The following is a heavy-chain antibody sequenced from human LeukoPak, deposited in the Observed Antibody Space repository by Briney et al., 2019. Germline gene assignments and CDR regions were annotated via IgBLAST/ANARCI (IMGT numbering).Heavy chain of an antibody. J-gene: IGHJ5*02. D-gene: IGHD3-10*01. CDR2: IYYSGST. CDR3: ARLYFVRWFDP. Sequence: KPSETLSLTCTVSGGSISSSSYYWGWIRQPPGKGLEWIGSIYYSGSTYYSPSLKSRVTISVDTSKNQFSLKLNSVTAADTAVYFCARLYFVRWFDPWGQGILVTVSS. CDR1: GGSISSSSYY. V-gene: IGHV4-39*01.